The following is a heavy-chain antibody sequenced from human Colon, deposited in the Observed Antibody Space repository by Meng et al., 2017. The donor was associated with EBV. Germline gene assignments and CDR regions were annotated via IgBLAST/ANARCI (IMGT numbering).Heavy chain of an antibody. D-gene: IGHD1-14*01. V-gene: IGHV3-23*01. J-gene: IGHJ4*02. CDR1: GFTFISHT. CDR3: VPSP. CDR2: ISGGGDNI. Sequence: VQVLELGGGLVPPGGSLRLSCAVSGFTFISHTMSWVRQAPGKGLEWVSGISGGGDNIYYADSVKGRFTISRDNSKNTVDLQMNSLRAEDTAVYYCVPSPGGQGTLVTVSS.